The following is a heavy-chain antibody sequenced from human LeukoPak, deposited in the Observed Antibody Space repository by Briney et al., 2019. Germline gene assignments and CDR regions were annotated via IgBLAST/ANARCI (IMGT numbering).Heavy chain of an antibody. Sequence: PGGSLRLSCAASGFTFSSYAMSWVRQAPGKGLEWVSAISGSGGSTYYADSVKGRFTISRDNSKNTLFLQMNSLRAEDTAVYYCAKGSVYRVGATIFGYWGQGTLVTVSS. CDR2: ISGSGGST. V-gene: IGHV3-23*01. CDR3: AKGSVYRVGATIFGY. J-gene: IGHJ4*02. D-gene: IGHD1-26*01. CDR1: GFTFSSYA.